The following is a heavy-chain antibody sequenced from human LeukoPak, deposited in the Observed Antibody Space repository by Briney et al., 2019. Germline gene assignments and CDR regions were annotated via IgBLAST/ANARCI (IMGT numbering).Heavy chain of an antibody. J-gene: IGHJ4*02. D-gene: IGHD3-22*01. V-gene: IGHV5-51*01. CDR1: GYSFSNYW. Sequence: GESLKISCKGSGYSFSNYWIGWVRQMPGKGLEWMGIIYPGDSDTRYSPSFQGQVTISADKSISTAYLQWSSLKASNTAMYYCARRYDNSGFYTYWGQGTLVTVSS. CDR3: ARRYDNSGFYTY. CDR2: IYPGDSDT.